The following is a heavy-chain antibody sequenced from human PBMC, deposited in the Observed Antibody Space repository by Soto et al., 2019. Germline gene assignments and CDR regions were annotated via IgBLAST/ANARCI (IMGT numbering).Heavy chain of an antibody. Sequence: ASVKVSCKASGYTFTSYAMHWVRQAPGQRLEWMGWINAGSGNTKYSQKFQGRVTITRDTSASTAYMELSSLRSEDTAVYYCAGVVPPWYSSSSGFDYWGQGTLVTVSS. CDR2: INAGSGNT. V-gene: IGHV1-3*01. J-gene: IGHJ4*02. CDR3: AGVVPPWYSSSSGFDY. D-gene: IGHD6-13*01. CDR1: GYTFTSYA.